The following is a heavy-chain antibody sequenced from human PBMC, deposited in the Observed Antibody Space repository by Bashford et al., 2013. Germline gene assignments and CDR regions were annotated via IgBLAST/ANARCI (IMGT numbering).Heavy chain of an antibody. CDR1: GFTFRLLR. Sequence: GGSLRDFSCVGSGFTFRLLRHALGPPGSRQGAGVGAGIRYDGKNEDYADSVKGRFTISRDNSKNTLYLQMNSLRAEDTAEYYCAKHGTSGTTLDAFVYLGPRDKGHRLL. CDR2: IRYDGKNE. CDR3: AKHGTSGTTLDAFVY. J-gene: IGHJ3*02. V-gene: IGHV3-33*06. D-gene: IGHD1-1*01.